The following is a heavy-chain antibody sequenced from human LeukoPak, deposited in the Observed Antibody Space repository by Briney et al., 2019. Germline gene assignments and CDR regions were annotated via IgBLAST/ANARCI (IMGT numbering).Heavy chain of an antibody. V-gene: IGHV1-69*04. CDR1: GGTFSSYA. J-gene: IGHJ6*02. Sequence: GASVKVSCKASGGTFSSYAISWVRQAPGQGLEWMGRIIPILGIANYAQKFQGRVTITADRSTITAYMELSSLRSEDTAVYYCARDCGYSYGTWGYYYYYYGMDVWGQGTTVTVSS. CDR3: ARDCGYSYGTWGYYYYYYGMDV. CDR2: IIPILGIA. D-gene: IGHD5-18*01.